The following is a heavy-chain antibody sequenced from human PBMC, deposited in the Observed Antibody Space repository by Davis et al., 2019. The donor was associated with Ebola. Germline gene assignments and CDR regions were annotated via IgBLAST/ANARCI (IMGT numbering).Heavy chain of an antibody. CDR2: IKSKTDGGTT. CDR3: TTLNYYGSGSFYFDY. V-gene: IGHV3-15*01. Sequence: GESLKISCAASGFTFSIYSMNWVRQAPGKGLEWVGRIKSKTDGGTTDYAAPVKGRFTISRDDSKNTLYLQMNSLKTEDTAVYYCTTLNYYGSGSFYFDYWGQGTLVTVSS. J-gene: IGHJ4*02. CDR1: GFTFSIYS. D-gene: IGHD3-10*01.